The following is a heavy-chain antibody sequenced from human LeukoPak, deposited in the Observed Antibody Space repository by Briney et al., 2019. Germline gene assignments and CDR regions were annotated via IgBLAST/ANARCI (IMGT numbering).Heavy chain of an antibody. J-gene: IGHJ4*02. Sequence: SETLSLTCTVSGGSISSHYWSWIRQPPGKGLEWIGYIYYSGSTNYNPSLKSRVTISVDTSKNQFSLKLSSVTAADTAVYYCAREYSSSSDLDYWGQGTLVTVSS. CDR2: IYYSGST. D-gene: IGHD6-6*01. V-gene: IGHV4-59*11. CDR3: AREYSSSSDLDY. CDR1: GGSISSHY.